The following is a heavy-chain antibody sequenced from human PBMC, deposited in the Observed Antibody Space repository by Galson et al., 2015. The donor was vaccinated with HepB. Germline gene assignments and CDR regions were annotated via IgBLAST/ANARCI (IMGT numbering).Heavy chain of an antibody. CDR2: IIPIFGTT. J-gene: IGHJ4*02. V-gene: IGHV1-69*13. D-gene: IGHD3-22*01. CDR3: ATFYFDGSAYFH. Sequence: SVKVSCKASEGTFSIYAITWVRQAPGQGLEWMGEIIPIFGTTKYSQKFQGRVTITADESTTTSYMELSSLRSKDTAVYYCATFYFDGSAYFHWGQGTLVTVSS. CDR1: EGTFSIYA.